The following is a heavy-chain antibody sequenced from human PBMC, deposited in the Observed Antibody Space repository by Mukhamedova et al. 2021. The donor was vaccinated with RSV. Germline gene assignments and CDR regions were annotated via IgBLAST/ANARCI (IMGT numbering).Heavy chain of an antibody. Sequence: VKGRFTISRDNSKNTLYLQMNSLRAEDTAVYYCAKGPEYDFWSGYSNFDYWGQGTRVSVSS. D-gene: IGHD3-3*01. V-gene: IGHV3-23*01. J-gene: IGHJ4*02. CDR3: AKGPEYDFWSGYSNFDY.